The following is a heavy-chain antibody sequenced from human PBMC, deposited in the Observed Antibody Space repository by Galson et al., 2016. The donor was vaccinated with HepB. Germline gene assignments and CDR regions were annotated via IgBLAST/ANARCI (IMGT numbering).Heavy chain of an antibody. CDR3: ARAGDYVGGSYRYRPFDY. Sequence: TLSLTCTVSGGSISSGNYYWTWIRQHPGKGLEWIGYISNSGSTYYNPSLKSRGTLSVETSKNQFSLKLSSVNAADTAVYYCARAGDYVGGSYRYRPFDYWGQGTLVTVSS. CDR1: GGSISSGNYY. V-gene: IGHV4-31*03. CDR2: ISNSGST. J-gene: IGHJ4*02. D-gene: IGHD3-16*02.